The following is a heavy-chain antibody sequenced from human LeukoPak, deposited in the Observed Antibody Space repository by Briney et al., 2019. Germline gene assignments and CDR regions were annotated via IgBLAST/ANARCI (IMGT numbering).Heavy chain of an antibody. CDR3: AGERYIVGATGGFDY. CDR1: GFTVSSNY. D-gene: IGHD1-26*01. V-gene: IGHV3-53*01. Sequence: GGSLRLSCAASGFTVSSNYMSWVRQAPGKGLEWVSVIYSGGSTYYADSVKGRFTISRDNSKNTLYLQMISLRAEDTAVYYCAGERYIVGATGGFDYWGQGTLVTVSS. J-gene: IGHJ4*02. CDR2: IYSGGST.